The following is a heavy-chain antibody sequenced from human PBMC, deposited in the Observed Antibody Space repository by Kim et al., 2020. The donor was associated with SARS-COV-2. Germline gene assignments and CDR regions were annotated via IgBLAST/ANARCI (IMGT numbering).Heavy chain of an antibody. CDR2: IYYSGST. D-gene: IGHD3-3*01. J-gene: IGHJ6*03. V-gene: IGHV4-59*01. CDR1: GGSISSYY. Sequence: SETLSLTCTVSGGSISSYYWSWIRQPPGKGLEWIGYIYYSGSTNYNPSLKSRVTISVDTSKNQFFLKLSSVTAADTAVYFCARVSVYYDFWSGYDYYYYMDDWGKGTTVSVSS. CDR3: ARVSVYYDFWSGYDYYYYMDD.